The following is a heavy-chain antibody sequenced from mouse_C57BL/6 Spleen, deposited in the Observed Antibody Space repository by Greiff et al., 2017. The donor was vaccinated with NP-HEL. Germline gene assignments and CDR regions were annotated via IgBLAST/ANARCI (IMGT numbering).Heavy chain of an antibody. J-gene: IGHJ2*01. D-gene: IGHD2-1*01. V-gene: IGHV5-4*01. CDR1: GFTFSSYA. Sequence: EVQLVESGGGLVKPGGSLKLSCAASGFTFSSYAMSWVRQTPEKRLEWVATISDGGSYTYYPDNVKGRFTISRDNAKNNLYLQMSHLKSEDTAMYYCARDGYGNFDYWGQGTTLTVSS. CDR3: ARDGYGNFDY. CDR2: ISDGGSYT.